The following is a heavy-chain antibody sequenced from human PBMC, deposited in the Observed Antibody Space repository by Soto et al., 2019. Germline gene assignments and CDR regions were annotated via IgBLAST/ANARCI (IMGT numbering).Heavy chain of an antibody. Sequence: SVKVSCKASGGTFSSYAISWVRQAPGQGLEWMGGIIPIFGTANYAQKFQGRVTITADESTSTAYMELSSLRSEDTAVYYCARDPYYYDSNGYYVHYFDYWGQGTTVTVSS. CDR1: GGTFSSYA. CDR2: IIPIFGTA. J-gene: IGHJ4*03. V-gene: IGHV1-69*13. CDR3: ARDPYYYDSNGYYVHYFDY. D-gene: IGHD3-22*01.